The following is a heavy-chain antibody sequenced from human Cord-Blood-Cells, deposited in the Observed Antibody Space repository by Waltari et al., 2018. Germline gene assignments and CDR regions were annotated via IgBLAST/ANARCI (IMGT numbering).Heavy chain of an antibody. D-gene: IGHD3-3*01. CDR2: ISSSSSYI. Sequence: EVQLVESGGGLVKPGGSLRLSCAASGFTFSSYSLNWVGPAPGKGLEWVSSISSSSSYIYYADSVKGRFTISRDNAKNSLYLQMNSLRAEDTAVYYCARVGLFLEWLIDYWGQGTLVTVSS. CDR1: GFTFSSYS. V-gene: IGHV3-21*01. CDR3: ARVGLFLEWLIDY. J-gene: IGHJ4*02.